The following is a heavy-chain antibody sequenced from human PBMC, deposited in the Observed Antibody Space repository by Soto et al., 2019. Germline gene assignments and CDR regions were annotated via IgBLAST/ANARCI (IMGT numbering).Heavy chain of an antibody. CDR3: AGPWSKQ. J-gene: IGHJ4*02. D-gene: IGHD3-3*01. CDR2: VNPNSGNT. V-gene: IGHV1-8*01. CDR1: GYTFTTYN. Sequence: QVQLVQSGAEVKKPGASVKVSCKASGYTFTTYNINWVRQATGQGLEWMGWVNPNSGNTAYAQKFQGRITMTRDTSISTAYMELNSLRSEDTGVYYCAGPWSKQWGQGTLVTVSS.